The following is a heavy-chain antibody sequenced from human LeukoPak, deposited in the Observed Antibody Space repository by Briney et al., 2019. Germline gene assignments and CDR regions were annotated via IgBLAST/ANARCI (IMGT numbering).Heavy chain of an antibody. CDR1: GGSISSSSYY. V-gene: IGHV4-39*01. D-gene: IGHD2-2*01. CDR2: IYYSGST. CDR3: ARRIVVVPAAISDYFDY. J-gene: IGHJ4*02. Sequence: SSETLSLTCTVSGGSISSSSYYWGWIRQPPGKGLEWIGSIYYSGSTYYNPSLKSRVTISVDTSKNQFSLKLSSVTAADTAVYYCARRIVVVPAAISDYFDYWGQGTLVTVSS.